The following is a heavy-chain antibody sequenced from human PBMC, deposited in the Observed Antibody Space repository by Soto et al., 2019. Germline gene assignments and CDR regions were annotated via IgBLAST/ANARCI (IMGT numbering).Heavy chain of an antibody. CDR3: EGRDDPFHD. V-gene: IGHV3-33*01. Sequence: QVQLVESGGGVVQPERSLRLSCVATGLTFSNYGIHWVRQAPGRGLEWVAVIWHDGSQKYSADSVRGRFTISRDNSKNTVYLQMNSLRAEDTAVYYCEGRDDPFHDWGQGTMVTVSS. CDR2: IWHDGSQK. CDR1: GLTFSNYG. J-gene: IGHJ3*01.